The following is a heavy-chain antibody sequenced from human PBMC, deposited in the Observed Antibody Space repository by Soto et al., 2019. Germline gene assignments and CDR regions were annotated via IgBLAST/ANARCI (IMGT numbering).Heavy chain of an antibody. J-gene: IGHJ3*02. CDR3: ARGNSGAFDI. V-gene: IGHV1-3*01. Sequence: QVQLVQSGAEVKKPGASVKVSCKASGYTFTTYSMHWVLQAPGQRLEWMGWMNPLNGDTKYSPRFQGRLTIIRDTAASTASMELSSLRSEDTAIYYCARGNSGAFDIWGQGTMVTVSS. D-gene: IGHD6-19*01. CDR1: GYTFTTYS. CDR2: MNPLNGDT.